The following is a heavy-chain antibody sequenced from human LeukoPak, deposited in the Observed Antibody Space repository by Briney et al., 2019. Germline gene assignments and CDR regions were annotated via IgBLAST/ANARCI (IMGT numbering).Heavy chain of an antibody. CDR2: MNPNSGNT. J-gene: IGHJ6*02. V-gene: IGHV1-8*01. Sequence: ASVKVSCKASGYTFTSYDINWVRQATGQGLEWMGWMNPNSGNTGYAQKFQGRVTMTRNTSISTAYMELSSLRSEDTAVYFCARGMFDNSGHYYYFYYALDVWGQGTTVTVSS. CDR1: GYTFTSYD. D-gene: IGHD3-22*01. CDR3: ARGMFDNSGHYYYFYYALDV.